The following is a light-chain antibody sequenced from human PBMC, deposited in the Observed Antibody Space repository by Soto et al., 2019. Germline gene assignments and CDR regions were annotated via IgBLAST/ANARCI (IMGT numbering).Light chain of an antibody. CDR2: KAS. V-gene: IGKV1-5*03. J-gene: IGKJ1*01. Sequence: DIQMTQSPSTLSASVGDRVTITCRASQSISSWLAWYQQKPGKAPKLLIYKASSLEGGVPSRFSGSGSGTEFTLNISSLQPDDFATYYGQQYSGGWSVGQGTQVEIK. CDR1: QSISSW. CDR3: QQYSGGWS.